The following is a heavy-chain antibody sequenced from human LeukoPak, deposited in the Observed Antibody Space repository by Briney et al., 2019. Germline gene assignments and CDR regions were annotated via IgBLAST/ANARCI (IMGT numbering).Heavy chain of an antibody. D-gene: IGHD2/OR15-2a*01. V-gene: IGHV3-23*01. J-gene: IGHJ5*02. CDR1: GFTFSSYV. CDR2: INKNGGET. Sequence: GGSLRLSCAASGFTFSSYVMSWGRQAPGKGLEWVSTINKNGGETYYADSVKGRFTISRDNSRNTLYLQMNSLSAEDTAVYYCAKDHDHENQWFDPWGQGTLVTVSS. CDR3: AKDHDHENQWFDP.